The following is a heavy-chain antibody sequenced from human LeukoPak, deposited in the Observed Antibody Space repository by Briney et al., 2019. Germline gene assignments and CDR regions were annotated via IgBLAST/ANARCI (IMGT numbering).Heavy chain of an antibody. D-gene: IGHD3-22*01. CDR2: INHSGST. CDR3: ARAIDSSGLDY. V-gene: IGHV4-34*01. Sequence: SETLSLTCAVYGGSFSGYYWSWIRQPPGKGLEWIGEINHSGSTNYNPSLKSRVTISVDTSKNQFSLKLSSVTAADTAVYYCARAIDSSGLDYWGQGTLVTVSS. CDR1: GGSFSGYY. J-gene: IGHJ4*02.